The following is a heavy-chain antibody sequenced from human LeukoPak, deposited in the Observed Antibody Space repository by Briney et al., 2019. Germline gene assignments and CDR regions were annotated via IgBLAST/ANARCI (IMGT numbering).Heavy chain of an antibody. CDR1: GFTFSNYA. Sequence: PGGSLRLSCAASGFTFSNYAVSWVRQAPGKGLEWVSYISSSGSTIYYADSVKGRFTISRDNAKNSLYLQMNSLRAEDTAVYYCAELGITMIGGVWGKGTTVTISS. D-gene: IGHD3-10*02. J-gene: IGHJ6*04. CDR3: AELGITMIGGV. CDR2: ISSSGSTI. V-gene: IGHV3-48*03.